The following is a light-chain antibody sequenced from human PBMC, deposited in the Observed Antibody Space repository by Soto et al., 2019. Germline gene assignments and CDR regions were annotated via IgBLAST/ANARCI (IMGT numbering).Light chain of an antibody. CDR3: QQFNDFRLN. J-gene: IGKJ4*01. CDR2: AAT. CDR1: QGISSW. V-gene: IGKV1D-12*01. Sequence: DIEMTQTPSFVSASLGDRVTITCRASQGISSWLAWYQQKPGKAPKLLIYAATILQSGVPSRFSGSESGTDFSLTISSLQPEDFATYLCQQFNDFRLNCGRVTKVDIK.